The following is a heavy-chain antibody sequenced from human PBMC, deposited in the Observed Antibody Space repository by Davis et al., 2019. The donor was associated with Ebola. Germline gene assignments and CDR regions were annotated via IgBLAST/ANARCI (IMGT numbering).Heavy chain of an antibody. J-gene: IGHJ6*04. D-gene: IGHD3-16*01. CDR3: ARGFTDRYYYGLDV. V-gene: IGHV1-18*04. CDR2: SSAYNGNT. CDR1: GYTFTSHG. Sequence: ASVKVSCKASGYTFTSHGISWVRQAPAQGLEWMGWSSAYNGNTNYAQKLQGRVTMTTDTSTRTAYMELRSLRSDDTAIYYCARGFTDRYYYGLDVWGKGTTVTVSS.